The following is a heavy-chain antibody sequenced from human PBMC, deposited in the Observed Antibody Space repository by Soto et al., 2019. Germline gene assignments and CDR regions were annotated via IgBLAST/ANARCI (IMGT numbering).Heavy chain of an antibody. V-gene: IGHV3-23*01. Sequence: GGSLRLSCAASGLTFSSYAMNWVRQGPGKALEWVSGISGGGGMTYYAEFVKGRFTISRDNSKNTLYLQMNSLRVEDTAVYYCAKGSAFSGSGSRFFDYWGQGTLVTVSS. CDR2: ISGGGGMT. J-gene: IGHJ4*02. CDR1: GLTFSSYA. CDR3: AKGSAFSGSGSRFFDY. D-gene: IGHD3-10*01.